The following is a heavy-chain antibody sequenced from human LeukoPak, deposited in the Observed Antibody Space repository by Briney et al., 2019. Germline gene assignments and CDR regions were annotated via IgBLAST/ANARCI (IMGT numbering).Heavy chain of an antibody. J-gene: IGHJ5*02. V-gene: IGHV4-39*01. CDR1: GGFISSSSYY. CDR2: IYYSGST. Sequence: SETLSLTCTVSGGFISSSSYYWGWIRQPPGKGLEWIGSIYYSGSTYYNPSLKSRVTISVDTSKNQFSLKLSSVTAADTAVYYCARTDRRFDPWGQGTLVTVSS. CDR3: ARTDRRFDP.